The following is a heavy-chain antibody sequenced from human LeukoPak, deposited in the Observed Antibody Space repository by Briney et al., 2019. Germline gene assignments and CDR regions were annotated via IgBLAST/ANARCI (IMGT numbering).Heavy chain of an antibody. Sequence: ASVKVSCKASGYTFTGYYMHWVRQAPGQGLEWMGRIIPIFGTANYAQKFQGRVTITTDESTSTAYMELSSLRSEDTAVYYCARGRQLLVPYYFDYWGQGTLVTVSS. J-gene: IGHJ4*02. D-gene: IGHD6-13*01. CDR2: IIPIFGTA. V-gene: IGHV1-69*05. CDR1: GYTFTGYY. CDR3: ARGRQLLVPYYFDY.